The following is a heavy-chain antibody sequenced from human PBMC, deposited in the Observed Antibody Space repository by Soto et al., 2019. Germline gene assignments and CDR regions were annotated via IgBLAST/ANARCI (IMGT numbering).Heavy chain of an antibody. CDR1: GFTFSTYG. CDR2: IWNDGSSK. Sequence: GGSLRLSCSASGFTFSTYGMHWVRQAPGKGLEWVAVIWNDGSSKYYADSVKGRFSISRDNSKNTLYLQMNSLRAEDTAVYYSAKEIWSGPMDVWGQGTTVTVS. CDR3: AKEIWSGPMDV. V-gene: IGHV3-30*02. J-gene: IGHJ6*02. D-gene: IGHD3-3*01.